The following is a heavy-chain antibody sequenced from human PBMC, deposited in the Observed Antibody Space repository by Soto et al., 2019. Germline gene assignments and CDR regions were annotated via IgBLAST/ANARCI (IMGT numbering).Heavy chain of an antibody. CDR2: LIPIFATA. CDR1: GGTFSSYA. CDR3: ARVYAATFFYYFDY. V-gene: IGHV1-69*01. J-gene: IGHJ4*02. Sequence: KVSCKASGGTFSSYAVSWVRQAPGQGLEWMGGLIPIFATANYAQKFQGRVTITADESTNTAYMELRSLRSEDTALYYCARVYAATFFYYFDYWGQGTLVTVSS. D-gene: IGHD1-26*01.